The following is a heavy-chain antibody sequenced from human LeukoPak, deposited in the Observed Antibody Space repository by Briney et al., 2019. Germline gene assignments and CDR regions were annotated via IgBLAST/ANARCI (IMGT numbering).Heavy chain of an antibody. Sequence: SETLSLTCAVYGGSFSGYYWSWIRQPPGKGLEWIGEINHSGSTNYNPSLKSRVTISVDTSKNQFSLKLSSVTAADAAVYYCARGPYYDFWSNHPADGMDVWGQGITVTVSS. CDR2: INHSGST. CDR1: GGSFSGYY. J-gene: IGHJ6*02. D-gene: IGHD3-3*01. CDR3: ARGPYYDFWSNHPADGMDV. V-gene: IGHV4-34*01.